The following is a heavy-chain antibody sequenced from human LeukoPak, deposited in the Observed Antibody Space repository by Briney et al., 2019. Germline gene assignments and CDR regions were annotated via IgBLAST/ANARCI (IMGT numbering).Heavy chain of an antibody. V-gene: IGHV4-4*07. J-gene: IGHJ5*02. Sequence: ASETLSLTCTVSGGSISSYYWSWIRQPAGKGLEWIGRLYTSGNTNYNPSLKSRVTMSVDTSKNQFSLKLSSVTAADTAVYYCARVETTMVRGVNLAVGFDPWGQGTLVTVSS. CDR2: LYTSGNT. CDR1: GGSISSYY. D-gene: IGHD3-10*01. CDR3: ARVETTMVRGVNLAVGFDP.